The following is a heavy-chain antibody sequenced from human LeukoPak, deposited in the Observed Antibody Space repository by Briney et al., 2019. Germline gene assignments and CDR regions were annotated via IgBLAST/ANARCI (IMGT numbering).Heavy chain of an antibody. Sequence: SETLSLTCTVSGDSISSRTYYWGWIRQPPGKGLEWIGSTYYSGGTYYNPSLKSRVTISVDTSKNQFSLKLSSVTAADTAVYYCARDGSGYEFDYWGQGTLVTVSS. CDR2: TYYSGGT. J-gene: IGHJ4*02. D-gene: IGHD5-12*01. CDR3: ARDGSGYEFDY. V-gene: IGHV4-39*07. CDR1: GDSISSRTYY.